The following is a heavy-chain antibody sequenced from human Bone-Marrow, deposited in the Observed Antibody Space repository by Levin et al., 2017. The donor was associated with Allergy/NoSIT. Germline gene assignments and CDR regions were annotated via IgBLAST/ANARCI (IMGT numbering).Heavy chain of an antibody. Sequence: PGGSLRLSCAVSGVTVSGAWMSWVRQGPGKGLEWVGLFKAITDGATIHYAAPVNGRFTISRDDSENTLYLQMSSLMSEDTGIYYCTTRLWFGDELGDYWGRGTQVTVSS. CDR3: TTRLWFGDELGDY. D-gene: IGHD3-10*01. CDR2: FKAITDGATI. J-gene: IGHJ4*02. CDR1: GVTVSGAW. V-gene: IGHV3-15*01.